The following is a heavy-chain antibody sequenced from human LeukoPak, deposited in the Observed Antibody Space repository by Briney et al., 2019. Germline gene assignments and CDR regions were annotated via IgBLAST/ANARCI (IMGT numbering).Heavy chain of an antibody. CDR3: AGGETTVVTDDAFDI. D-gene: IGHD4-23*01. V-gene: IGHV3-30*03. CDR2: ISYDGSNK. Sequence: PGGSLRLSCAASGFTFSSYGMHWVRQAPGKGLEWVAVISYDGSNKYYADSVKGRFTISRDNSKNTLYLQMNSLRAEDTAVYYCAGGETTVVTDDAFDIWGQGTMVTVSS. CDR1: GFTFSSYG. J-gene: IGHJ3*02.